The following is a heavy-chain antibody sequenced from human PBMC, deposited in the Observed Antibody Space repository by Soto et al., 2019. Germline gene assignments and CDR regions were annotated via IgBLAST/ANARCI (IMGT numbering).Heavy chain of an antibody. Sequence: PGGSLRLSCAASGFTFSDYSMNWVRQAPGKGLEWVSSSRRSSTLLYYADSVEGRFTISRDTAKNSLYLQMNSLRAEDKAVYYCAREYYYESNGWLRPFDYWGQGTLVTVSS. CDR3: AREYYYESNGWLRPFDY. CDR1: GFTFSDYS. J-gene: IGHJ4*02. V-gene: IGHV3-21*06. CDR2: SRRSSTLL. D-gene: IGHD3-22*01.